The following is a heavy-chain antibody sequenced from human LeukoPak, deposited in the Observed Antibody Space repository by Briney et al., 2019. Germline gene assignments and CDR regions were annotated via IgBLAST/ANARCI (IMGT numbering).Heavy chain of an antibody. CDR3: ATGYYYGSGPGNGMDV. CDR1: GFTFSRYA. CDR2: ISYDGSNK. J-gene: IGHJ6*02. V-gene: IGHV3-30-3*01. D-gene: IGHD3-10*01. Sequence: TGGSLRLSCAASGFTFSRYAMHWVRQAPGKGLEWVAVISYDGSNKYYADSVKGRFTISRDNSKNTLYLQMNSLRAEDTAVYYCATGYYYGSGPGNGMDVWGQGTTVTVSS.